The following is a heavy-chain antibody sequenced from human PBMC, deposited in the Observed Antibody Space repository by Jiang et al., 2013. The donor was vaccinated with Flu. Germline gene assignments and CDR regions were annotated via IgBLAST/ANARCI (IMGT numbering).Heavy chain of an antibody. CDR1: GFAFSDSA. CDR3: SRSSYETSGYFQDDQ. D-gene: IGHD3-22*01. J-gene: IGHJ4*02. Sequence: QLVESGGGLVQPGESLRISCATSGFAFSDSAIHWVRQASGKGLEWVGRIRSRTNSYATAYSESVKGRFTISRDDSKNTAYLQMNSLKSEDSAVYYCSRSSYETSGYFQDDQWGQGTLVTVSS. CDR2: IRSRTNSYAT. V-gene: IGHV3-73*02.